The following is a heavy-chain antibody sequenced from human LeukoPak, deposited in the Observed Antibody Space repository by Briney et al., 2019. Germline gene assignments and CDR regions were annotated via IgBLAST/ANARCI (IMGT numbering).Heavy chain of an antibody. CDR3: ARNGDYDNWFDP. Sequence: SETLSLTCTVSGGSISSYYWSWLRQPPGRGVEWIGYIYYSGSTNYNPSLKRRVTISVDTSKNQFSLKLSSVTAADTAVYYCARNGDYDNWFDPWGQGTLVTVSS. CDR1: GGSISSYY. V-gene: IGHV4-59*01. J-gene: IGHJ5*02. D-gene: IGHD4-17*01. CDR2: IYYSGST.